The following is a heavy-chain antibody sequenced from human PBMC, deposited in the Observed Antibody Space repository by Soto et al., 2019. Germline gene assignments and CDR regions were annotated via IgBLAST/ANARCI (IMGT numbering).Heavy chain of an antibody. CDR2: IYYSGST. CDR3: ARGRGGWFINQLLNAFDI. Sequence: LSLTCTVSGGSISSYYWSWIRQPPGEGLEWIGYIYYSGSTNYNPSLKSRVTISVDTSKNQFSLKLSSVTAADTAVYYCARGRGGWFINQLLNAFDIWGQGTMVTVSS. CDR1: GGSISSYY. D-gene: IGHD2-2*01. J-gene: IGHJ3*02. V-gene: IGHV4-59*01.